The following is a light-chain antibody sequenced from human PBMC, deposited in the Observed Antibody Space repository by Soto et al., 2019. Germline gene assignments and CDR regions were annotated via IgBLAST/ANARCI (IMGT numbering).Light chain of an antibody. V-gene: IGLV2-14*01. J-gene: IGLJ2*01. CDR3: SSYTSSSTLEV. CDR2: EVS. Sequence: QSALTQPASVSGSPGQSIIISCTGTSSDVGGYNYVSWYQQHPGKAPKLMIYEVSNRPSGVSNRFSGSKSGNTASLTISGLQAEDEADYYCSSYTSSSTLEVFGGGTKVTVL. CDR1: SSDVGGYNY.